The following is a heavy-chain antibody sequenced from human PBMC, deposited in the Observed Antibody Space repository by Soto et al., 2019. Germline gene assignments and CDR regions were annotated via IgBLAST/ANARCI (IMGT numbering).Heavy chain of an antibody. CDR1: GVTFSSYA. V-gene: IGHV1-69*01. CDR3: ARGSSFVWFDP. CDR2: IIPSVGPA. D-gene: IGHD6-13*01. J-gene: IGHJ5*02. Sequence: QVQLVQSGAEVKKPGSSVKVSCKASGVTFSSYAISWVRQAPGQGLEWMGGIIPSVGPANYAQQFQGRVTITADDSTSIADTELSSLRSEGTAVYYFARGSSFVWFDPWGQGTLVTLSS.